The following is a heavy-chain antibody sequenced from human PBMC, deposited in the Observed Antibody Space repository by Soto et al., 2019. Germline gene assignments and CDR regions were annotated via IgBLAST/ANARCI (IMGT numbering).Heavy chain of an antibody. CDR3: ARSRDYYDSSGPTAYFDY. CDR2: IYYSGST. D-gene: IGHD3-22*01. CDR1: GGSISSGGYY. Sequence: SETLSLTCTVSGGSISSGGYYWSWIRQHPGKGLEWIGYIYYSGSTYYNPSLKSRVTISVDTSKNQFSLKLSSVTAADTAVYYCARSRDYYDSSGPTAYFDYWGQGTLVT. J-gene: IGHJ4*02. V-gene: IGHV4-31*03.